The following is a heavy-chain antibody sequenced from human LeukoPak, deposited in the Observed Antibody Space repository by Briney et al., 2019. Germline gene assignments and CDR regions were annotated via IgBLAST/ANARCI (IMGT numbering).Heavy chain of an antibody. CDR3: AKGVGGSANYYYMDV. V-gene: IGHV3-23*01. J-gene: IGHJ6*03. Sequence: GGSLRLSCAVSGFTFSSYAINWVRQAPGKGLEWVSTIGGSGDNTYYADSVKGRFTISRDNSKNTLYLQMNSLRTEDTAVYYCAKGVGGSANYYYMDVWGKGTTVTVSS. CDR2: IGGSGDNT. CDR1: GFTFSSYA. D-gene: IGHD3-10*01.